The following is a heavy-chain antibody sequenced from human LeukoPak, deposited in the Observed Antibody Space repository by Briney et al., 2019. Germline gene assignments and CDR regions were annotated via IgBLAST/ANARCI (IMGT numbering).Heavy chain of an antibody. CDR2: ISAYNGNT. CDR3: ARQDYDFWSGYYTHFDY. V-gene: IGHV1-18*01. CDR1: GYTFTSYG. D-gene: IGHD3-3*01. J-gene: IGHJ4*02. Sequence: GASVKVSCKASGYTFTSYGISGVRQAPGQGLEWMGWISAYNGNTNYAQKLQGRVTMTTDTSTSTAYMELRSLRSDDTAVYYCARQDYDFWSGYYTHFDYWGQGTLVTVSS.